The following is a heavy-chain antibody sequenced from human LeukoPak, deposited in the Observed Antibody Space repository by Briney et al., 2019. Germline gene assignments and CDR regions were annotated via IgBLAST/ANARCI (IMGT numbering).Heavy chain of an antibody. Sequence: GGSLRLSCAASGFTFSSYNMNWVRQAPGKGLEWVSSISSSSSYIYYADSLKGRFTISRDNAKNSLYLQMNSLRAEDTAVYYCARDRALFYDVLTGYCDYWGQGTLVTVSS. CDR1: GFTFSSYN. V-gene: IGHV3-21*01. CDR3: ARDRALFYDVLTGYCDY. D-gene: IGHD3-9*01. J-gene: IGHJ4*02. CDR2: ISSSSSYI.